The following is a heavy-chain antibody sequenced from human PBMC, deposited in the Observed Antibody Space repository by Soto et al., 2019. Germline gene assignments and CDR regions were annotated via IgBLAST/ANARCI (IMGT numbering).Heavy chain of an antibody. V-gene: IGHV3-7*01. CDR3: ARDPNIVATMGSIYYYYGMDV. CDR2: IKQDGSEK. J-gene: IGHJ6*02. D-gene: IGHD5-12*01. CDR1: GFTFSSYS. Sequence: GGSQRLSCAASGFTFSSYSMNWVRQAPGKGLEWVANIKQDGSEKYYVDSVKGRFTISRDNAKNSLYLQMNSLRAEDTAVYYCARDPNIVATMGSIYYYYGMDVWGQGTTVTVSS.